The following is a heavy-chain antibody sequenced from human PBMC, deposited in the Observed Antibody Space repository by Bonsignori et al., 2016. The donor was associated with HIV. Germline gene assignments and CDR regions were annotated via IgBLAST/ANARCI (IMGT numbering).Heavy chain of an antibody. D-gene: IGHD5-12*01. Sequence: PGKGLEWIGEINHSGSTNYNPSLKSRVTISVDTSKNQFSLKLSSVTAADTAVYYCARGDIVATYRYYYYYMDVWGKGTTVTVSS. CDR2: INHSGST. J-gene: IGHJ6*03. V-gene: IGHV4-34*01. CDR3: ARGDIVATYRYYYYYMDV.